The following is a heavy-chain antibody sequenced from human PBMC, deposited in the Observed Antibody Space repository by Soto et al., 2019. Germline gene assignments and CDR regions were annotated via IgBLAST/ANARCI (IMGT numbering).Heavy chain of an antibody. CDR3: AKLVGYCSSTSCYDY. D-gene: IGHD2-2*01. Sequence: PGGSLRLSCAASGFTFSSYSMSWVRQAPGKGLEWVSAISGSGGSTYYADSVKGRFTISRDNSKNTLYLQMNSLRAEDTAVYYCAKLVGYCSSTSCYDYWGQGTLVTVSS. CDR2: ISGSGGST. CDR1: GFTFSSYS. V-gene: IGHV3-23*01. J-gene: IGHJ4*02.